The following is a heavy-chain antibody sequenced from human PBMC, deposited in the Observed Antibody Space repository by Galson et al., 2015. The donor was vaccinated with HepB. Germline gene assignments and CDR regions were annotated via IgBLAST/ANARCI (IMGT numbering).Heavy chain of an antibody. D-gene: IGHD4-23*01. CDR1: GFTFSSQV. V-gene: IGHV3-23*01. J-gene: IGHJ4*02. CDR3: AKGVGGGNSVYFDS. Sequence: SLRLSCAASGFTFSSQVMNWVRQAPGKGLEWVSGISGSAGNTYYADSVKGRFTISRDNSKNTLYLQMSSLTAEDTGLYYCAKGVGGGNSVYFDSWGRGTLVTVSS. CDR2: ISGSAGNT.